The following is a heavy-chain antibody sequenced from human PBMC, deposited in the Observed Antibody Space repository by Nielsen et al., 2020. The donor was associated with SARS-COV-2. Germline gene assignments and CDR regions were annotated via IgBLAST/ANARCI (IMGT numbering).Heavy chain of an antibody. CDR1: GFTFGSYG. Sequence: GGSLRLSCAASGFTFGSYGMHWVRQAPGKGLEWLAVIWYDGSEIYYADSVNGRFTISRDTSKNTLYLQMNSLRAEDTAVYYCARELVPGYYGMDVWGQGTTVTVSS. J-gene: IGHJ6*02. D-gene: IGHD6-13*01. CDR3: ARELVPGYYGMDV. V-gene: IGHV3-33*01. CDR2: IWYDGSEI.